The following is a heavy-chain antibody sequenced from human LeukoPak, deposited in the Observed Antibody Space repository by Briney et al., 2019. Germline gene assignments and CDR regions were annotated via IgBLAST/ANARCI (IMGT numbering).Heavy chain of an antibody. Sequence: SETLSLTCTVSGGSISSYYWSWIRQPPGKGLEWIGYIYYSGSTNYNPSLKSRVTISVDTSKNQFSLKLSSVTAADTAVYYCARMLSGVYYYYDSSGLFDYWGQGTLITVSS. J-gene: IGHJ4*02. CDR3: ARMLSGVYYYYDSSGLFDY. V-gene: IGHV4-59*01. CDR1: GGSISSYY. CDR2: IYYSGST. D-gene: IGHD3-22*01.